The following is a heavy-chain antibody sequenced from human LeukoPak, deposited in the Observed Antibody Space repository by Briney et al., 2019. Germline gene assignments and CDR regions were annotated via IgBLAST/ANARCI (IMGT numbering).Heavy chain of an antibody. Sequence: SETLSLTCAVYGGSFSGYYWSWIRQPPGKGLEWIGEINHSGSTNYNPSLKSRVTISVDTSKNQFSLKLTAVTAADTAVYYCARETPGAGRFDYWGQGSLVTVSS. CDR1: GGSFSGYY. CDR2: INHSGST. CDR3: ARETPGAGRFDY. J-gene: IGHJ4*02. V-gene: IGHV4-34*01. D-gene: IGHD7-27*01.